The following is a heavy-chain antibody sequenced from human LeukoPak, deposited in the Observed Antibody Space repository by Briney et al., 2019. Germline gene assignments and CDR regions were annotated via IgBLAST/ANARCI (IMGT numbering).Heavy chain of an antibody. V-gene: IGHV1-69*13. CDR3: ARDGSGSYYPFDY. Sequence: PVASVQVSCQASGGTFSSYAISWVRPAPGQGLEWMGGIIPIFGTANYAQKFQGRVTITADESTSTAYMERSSLRSEDTAVYYCARDGSGSYYPFDYWGQGTLVTVSS. J-gene: IGHJ4*02. CDR1: GGTFSSYA. D-gene: IGHD1-26*01. CDR2: IIPIFGTA.